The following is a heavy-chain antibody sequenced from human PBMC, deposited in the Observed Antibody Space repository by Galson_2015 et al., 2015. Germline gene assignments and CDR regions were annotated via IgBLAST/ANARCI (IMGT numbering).Heavy chain of an antibody. Sequence: SLRLSCAASGFTLSRYGMHWVRQAPGKGLEYVSAISNSGGGTYYADSVKGRFTISRDNSKNTLYLQMSSLRPEDTAVYYCATWGGDWFDPWGQGTLVIVSS. CDR3: ATWGGDWFDP. CDR2: ISNSGGGT. J-gene: IGHJ5*02. D-gene: IGHD3-16*01. V-gene: IGHV3-64D*06. CDR1: GFTLSRYG.